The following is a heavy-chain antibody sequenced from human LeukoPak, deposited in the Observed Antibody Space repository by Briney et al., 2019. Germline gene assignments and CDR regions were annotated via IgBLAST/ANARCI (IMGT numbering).Heavy chain of an antibody. D-gene: IGHD5-12*01. CDR3: ARGRRYSGYDALGS. CDR1: GYTFTSYD. J-gene: IGHJ4*02. Sequence: ASVKVSCKASGYTFTSYDINWVRQATGQGLEWMGWMNPNSGNTGYAQKFQGRVTMTRNTSISTAYMELSSLRSEDTAVYYCARGRRYSGYDALGSWDQGTLVTVSS. CDR2: MNPNSGNT. V-gene: IGHV1-8*01.